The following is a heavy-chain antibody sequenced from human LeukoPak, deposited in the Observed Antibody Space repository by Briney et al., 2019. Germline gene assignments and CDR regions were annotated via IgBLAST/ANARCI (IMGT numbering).Heavy chain of an antibody. J-gene: IGHJ3*02. D-gene: IGHD2-15*01. CDR1: RFTFSSYV. V-gene: IGHV3-30*04. CDR2: ISYDGSNK. CDR3: ARVDCSGGSCLVHAAFDI. Sequence: GGSLRLSCAASRFTFSSYVMHWVRQAPGKGLEWVAVISYDGSNKYYSDSVKGRFTISRDNSKNTLYLQMNSLRAEDTAVYYCARVDCSGGSCLVHAAFDIWGQGTMVTVSS.